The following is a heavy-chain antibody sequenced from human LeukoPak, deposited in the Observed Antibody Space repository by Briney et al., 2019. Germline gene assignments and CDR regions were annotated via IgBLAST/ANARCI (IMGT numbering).Heavy chain of an antibody. Sequence: SETLSLTCTVSGGSISSSSYYWGWIRQPPGKGLEWIGSIYHSGSTYYNPSLKSRVTISVDTSKNQFSLKLSSVTAADTAVYYCARTYYDFWSGYYTGGLDDYWGQGTLVTVSS. CDR3: ARTYYDFWSGYYTGGLDDY. V-gene: IGHV4-39*01. CDR2: IYHSGST. D-gene: IGHD3-3*01. J-gene: IGHJ4*02. CDR1: GGSISSSSYY.